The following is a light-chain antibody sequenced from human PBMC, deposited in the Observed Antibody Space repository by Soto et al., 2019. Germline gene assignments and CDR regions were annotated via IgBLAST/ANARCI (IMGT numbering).Light chain of an antibody. V-gene: IGKV2-28*01. J-gene: IGKJ4*01. CDR3: QNYKRAPLN. Sequence: DIVMTQSPLSLPVTPGEPASISCRSSQSLLHMNGYNYLDXXLXKPXQXPQLLIXXGANRSSGVPERFCGSGSGTEYTLTISSLQPEDXATYYCQNYKRAPLNFGGGTKADTK. CDR2: XGA. CDR1: QSLLHMNGYNY.